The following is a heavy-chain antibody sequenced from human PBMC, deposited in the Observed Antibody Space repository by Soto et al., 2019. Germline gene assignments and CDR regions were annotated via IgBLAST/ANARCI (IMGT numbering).Heavy chain of an antibody. CDR1: GGPVSGGGYY. CDR3: ATRITVFGLLIPPFDP. Sequence: SETLSLTCTVSGGPVSGGGYYWSWIRQPPGKGLEWMGEINHTGGTHYNPSLKSRVTMSVDTSKNQFSLRLSSVTAADTAIYYCATRITVFGLLIPPFDPWGQGTQVIVSS. J-gene: IGHJ5*02. CDR2: INHTGGT. V-gene: IGHV4-61*08. D-gene: IGHD3-3*01.